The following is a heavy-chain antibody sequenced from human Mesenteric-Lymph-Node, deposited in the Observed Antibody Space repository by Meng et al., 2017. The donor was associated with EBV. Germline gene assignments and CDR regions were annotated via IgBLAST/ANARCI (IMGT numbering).Heavy chain of an antibody. CDR3: AGWSARLEY. CDR2: VYWDDDK. J-gene: IGHJ4*02. Sequence: QITLKESGPTLLRPTQNVTLTSTFSGFSPRTRGVLVGWIRQPPGQALEWLALVYWDDDKRYSPSLKSRLSITKNTSKNQVVLTMADMDPVDTGTYYCAGWSARLEYWGPGTLVTVSS. D-gene: IGHD3-3*01. V-gene: IGHV2-5*02. CDR1: GFSPRTRGVL.